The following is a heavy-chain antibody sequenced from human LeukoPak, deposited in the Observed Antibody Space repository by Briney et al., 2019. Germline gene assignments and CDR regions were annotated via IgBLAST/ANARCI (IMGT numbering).Heavy chain of an antibody. CDR1: GYTFTSYY. V-gene: IGHV1-46*01. D-gene: IGHD6-19*01. J-gene: IGHJ5*02. Sequence: ASVKVSCKASGYTFTSYYMHWVRQAPGQGLEWMGIINPSGGSTSYAQKFQGRVTMTRDMSTSTVYMELSSLRSVDTAVYYCARAGYIAVAVNWFDPWGQGTLVTVSS. CDR3: ARAGYIAVAVNWFDP. CDR2: INPSGGST.